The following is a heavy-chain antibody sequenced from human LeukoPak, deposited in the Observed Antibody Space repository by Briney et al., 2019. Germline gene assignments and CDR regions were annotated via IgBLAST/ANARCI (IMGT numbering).Heavy chain of an antibody. J-gene: IGHJ6*03. CDR3: ARGRRYCTNGMCYSNYYYMDV. D-gene: IGHD2-8*01. CDR2: MNPNSGET. CDR1: GYTFTSYD. V-gene: IGHV1-8*01. Sequence: ASVKVSCKTSGYTFTSYDINWVRQATGQGLEWMGWMNPNSGETGYAQKFQGGVTMTRNTSISTAYMELSSLRSEDTAVYYCARGRRYCTNGMCYSNYYYMDVWGKGTTVTVSS.